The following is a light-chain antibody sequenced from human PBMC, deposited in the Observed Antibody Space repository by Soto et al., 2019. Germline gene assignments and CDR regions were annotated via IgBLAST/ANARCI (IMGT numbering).Light chain of an antibody. Sequence: DIQMRQSHSTVSASVGERVSITGRASQSISSWLAWYQQKLGKANKLLIYDASSLESGVPSRFSGSGSGTEFTLTISTLQPDEFATYYCEEYNSYPWTVGEGTKVDIK. J-gene: IGKJ1*01. CDR3: EEYNSYPWT. CDR2: DAS. V-gene: IGKV1-5*01. CDR1: QSISSW.